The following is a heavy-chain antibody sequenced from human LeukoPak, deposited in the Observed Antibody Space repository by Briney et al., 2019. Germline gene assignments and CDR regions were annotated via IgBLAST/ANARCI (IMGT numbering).Heavy chain of an antibody. D-gene: IGHD3-10*01. V-gene: IGHV4-4*02. CDR1: GGSISSSNW. CDR3: ARATLVNYYGMDV. CDR2: IYHSGST. J-gene: IGHJ6*02. Sequence: SETLSLTCAVSGGSISSSNWWSWVRQPPGKGLEWIGEIYHSGSTNYNPSLKSRVTISVDKYKNQFSLKLSSVTAADTAVYYCARATLVNYYGMDVWGQGTTVTVSS.